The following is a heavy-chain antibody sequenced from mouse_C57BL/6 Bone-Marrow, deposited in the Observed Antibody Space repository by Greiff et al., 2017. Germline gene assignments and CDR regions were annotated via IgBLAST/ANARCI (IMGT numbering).Heavy chain of an antibody. CDR3: AREYYGSSYEYFDV. J-gene: IGHJ1*03. V-gene: IGHV15-2*01. Sequence: VQLQQSGSELRSPGSSVKLSCKDFDSEVFPIAYMSWVRQKPGHGFEWIGGILPSIGRTIYGEKFEDKATLDADTLSNTAYLELNSLTSEDSAIYYCAREYYGSSYEYFDVWGTGTTVTVSS. CDR1: DSEVFPIAY. D-gene: IGHD1-1*01. CDR2: ILPSIGRT.